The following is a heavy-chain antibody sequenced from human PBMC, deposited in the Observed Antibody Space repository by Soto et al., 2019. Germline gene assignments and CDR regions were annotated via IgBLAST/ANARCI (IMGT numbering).Heavy chain of an antibody. CDR1: SDSMNSGGYY. CDR3: AGRGGSSSGYYYYAMDV. D-gene: IGHD6-6*01. J-gene: IGHJ6*02. V-gene: IGHV4-31*03. CDR2: IYSNGDT. Sequence: ASETLSLTCSVSSDSMNSGGYYWSWIRQHPGKGLEWIGYIYSNGDTYYNPSLKSRVTISVDTSKNQFSLNLTSGTAADTAVYYCAGRGGSSSGYYYYAMDVWGQGTTITVSS.